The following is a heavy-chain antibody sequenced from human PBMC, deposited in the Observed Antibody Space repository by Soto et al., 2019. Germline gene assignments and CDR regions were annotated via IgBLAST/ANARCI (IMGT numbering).Heavy chain of an antibody. CDR1: GFTFSGYW. J-gene: IGHJ4*02. D-gene: IGHD6-19*01. Sequence: GGSLRLSSAASGFTFSGYWMHWVRQTPGKGLVWVSRIDIAGSTTTYADSVKGRFTISRDNAKNTLYLQMNSLRAEDTAVYYCARDQTVAGPTTFDYCGQGTLVTVSS. V-gene: IGHV3-74*01. CDR2: IDIAGSTT. CDR3: ARDQTVAGPTTFDY.